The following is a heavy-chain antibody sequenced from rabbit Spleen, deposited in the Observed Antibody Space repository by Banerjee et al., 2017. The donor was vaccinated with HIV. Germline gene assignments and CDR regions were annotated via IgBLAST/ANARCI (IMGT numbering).Heavy chain of an antibody. Sequence: QEQLEESGGDLVKPEGSLTLTCKASGFDFSSDAMCWVRQAPGKGPEWIACIYNGDDTTYYASWVHGRFTISKASSTTVTLQMTSLTAADTATYFCARDPHGLSNRDLLILWGPGTLVTVS. V-gene: IGHV1S47*01. D-gene: IGHD1-1*01. CDR1: GFDFSSDA. CDR3: ARDPHGLSNRDLLIL. CDR2: IYNGDDTT. J-gene: IGHJ4*01.